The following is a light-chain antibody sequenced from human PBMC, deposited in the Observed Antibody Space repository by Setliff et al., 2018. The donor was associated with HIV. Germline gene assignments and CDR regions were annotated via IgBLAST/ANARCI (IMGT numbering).Light chain of an antibody. Sequence: QSALAQPASVSGSPGQSITISCTGTSGDVGRYNLLSWYQQQPGKPPKLMIYQASKRPSGVSNRFSGSKSGNTASLTISGLQAEDEADYYCCSNTGSNTYVFGTGTKVTVL. CDR2: QAS. CDR1: SGDVGRYNL. CDR3: CSNTGSNTYV. J-gene: IGLJ1*01. V-gene: IGLV2-23*01.